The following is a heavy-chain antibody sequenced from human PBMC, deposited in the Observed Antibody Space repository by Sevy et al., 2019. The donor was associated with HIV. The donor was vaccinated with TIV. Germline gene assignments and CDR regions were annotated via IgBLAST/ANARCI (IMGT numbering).Heavy chain of an antibody. CDR3: ARNSTEQSFDY. Sequence: SETLSLTCTVSGGSMSGSHYYWGWIRRPPGKGLEWIGSVYDSGSTHYNPSLKSRVTISVDTSKSLLSLELTSVIATDTAVYYCARNSTEQSFDYWGHGTLVTVSS. CDR1: GGSMSGSHYY. D-gene: IGHD2-2*01. V-gene: IGHV4-39*01. CDR2: VYDSGST. J-gene: IGHJ4*01.